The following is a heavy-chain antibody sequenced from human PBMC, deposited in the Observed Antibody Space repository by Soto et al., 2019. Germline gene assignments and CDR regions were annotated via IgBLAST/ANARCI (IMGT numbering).Heavy chain of an antibody. J-gene: IGHJ3*02. CDR1: GGSISSGGYY. D-gene: IGHD2-15*01. CDR2: IYYSGST. V-gene: IGHV4-31*02. Sequence: SETLSLTWTVSGGSISSGGYYWSWIRQHPGKGLEWIGYIYYSGSTYYNPSLKSRVTISVDTSKNQFSLKLSSVTAADTAVYYCARDNRGPGYCSGGSCYRAFDIWGQGT. CDR3: ARDNRGPGYCSGGSCYRAFDI.